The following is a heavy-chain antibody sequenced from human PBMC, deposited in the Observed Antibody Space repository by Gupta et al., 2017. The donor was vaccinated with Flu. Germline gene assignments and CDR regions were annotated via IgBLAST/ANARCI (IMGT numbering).Heavy chain of an antibody. D-gene: IGHD1-1*01. CDR1: GFRFTYYW. CDR2: VDLDGSDT. Sequence: EVQLVASGGGLVQPGGSLRLSCVASGFRFTYYWMHWVRQVPGKGLVWVSRVDLDGSDTSYAEYVKGRFTVSRDNAKNTVYMDMNGLRAEDTAIYYCTTTFEYWGQGVPVTVSS. CDR3: TTTFEY. J-gene: IGHJ4*02. V-gene: IGHV3-74*01.